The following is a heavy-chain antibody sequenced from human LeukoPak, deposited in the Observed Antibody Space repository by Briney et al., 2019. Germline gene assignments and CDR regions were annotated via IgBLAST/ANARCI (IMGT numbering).Heavy chain of an antibody. V-gene: IGHV3-13*01. CDR2: IASGSQT. CDR3: ARSLIPGRWYFDL. Sequence: GGSLRLSCTASGFTLSSHDMHWVRQATGKGLEWIAAIASGSQTFYAGSVKGRFTISRDNPMNTLYLQMNGLRPDDTAVYYCARSLIPGRWYFDLWGRGTLVTVSS. J-gene: IGHJ2*01. D-gene: IGHD3-16*01. CDR1: GFTLSSHD.